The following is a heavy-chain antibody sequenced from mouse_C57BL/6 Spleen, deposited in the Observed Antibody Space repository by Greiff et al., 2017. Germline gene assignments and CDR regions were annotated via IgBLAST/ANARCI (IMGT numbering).Heavy chain of an antibody. CDR3: ARMNYGSGAMDY. V-gene: IGHV5-17*01. CDR2: ISSGSSTI. Sequence: DVKLVESGGGLVKPGGSLKLSCAASGFTFSDYGMHWVRQAPEKGLEWVAYISSGSSTIYYADTVKGRFTISRDNAKNTLFLQLTSLRSEDTAMYYCARMNYGSGAMDYWGQGTSVTVSS. D-gene: IGHD1-1*01. CDR1: GFTFSDYG. J-gene: IGHJ4*01.